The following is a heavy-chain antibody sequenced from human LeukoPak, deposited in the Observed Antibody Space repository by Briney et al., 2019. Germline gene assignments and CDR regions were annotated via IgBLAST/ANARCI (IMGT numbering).Heavy chain of an antibody. CDR2: IYHSGST. V-gene: IGHV4-30-2*02. CDR1: GGSISSGGYS. D-gene: IGHD6-6*01. Sequence: SQTLSLTCAVSGGSISSGGYSWSWIRQPPGKGLEWIGYIYHSGSTNYNPSLKSRVTISVDTSKNQFSLKLSSVTAADTAVYYCARYSSSTSFDYWGQGTLVTVSS. J-gene: IGHJ4*02. CDR3: ARYSSSTSFDY.